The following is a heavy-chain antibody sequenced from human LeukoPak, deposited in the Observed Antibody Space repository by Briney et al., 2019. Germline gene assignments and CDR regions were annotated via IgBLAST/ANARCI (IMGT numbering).Heavy chain of an antibody. CDR3: ARLSYYGSGRYLSYYFDY. Sequence: SSETLSLTCTVSGGSISSSSHYGGWIRQPPGKGLEWIGTIYYSGSTYYNPSLKSRVTISVDTSKNQFSLKLSSVTAADTAVYYCARLSYYGSGRYLSYYFDYWGQGTLVTVSS. CDR2: IYYSGST. V-gene: IGHV4-39*01. D-gene: IGHD3-10*01. CDR1: GGSISSSSHY. J-gene: IGHJ4*02.